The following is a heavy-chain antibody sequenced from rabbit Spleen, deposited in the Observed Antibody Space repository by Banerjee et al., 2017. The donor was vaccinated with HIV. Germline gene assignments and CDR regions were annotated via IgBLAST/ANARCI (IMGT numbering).Heavy chain of an antibody. V-gene: IGHV1S47*01. CDR2: IGSNSGNT. D-gene: IGHD4-1*01. CDR3: ARDLAGVIGWNFGW. CDR1: GVSFNDKD. J-gene: IGHJ6*01. Sequence: QEQLVESGGGLVKPGASLTLTCKASGVSFNDKDVMCWVRQTPGKGLEWIGCIGSNSGNTYYASWAKGRFTISTSTSLNTVTLQLNSLTAADTATYFCARDLAGVIGWNFGWWGPGTLVTVS.